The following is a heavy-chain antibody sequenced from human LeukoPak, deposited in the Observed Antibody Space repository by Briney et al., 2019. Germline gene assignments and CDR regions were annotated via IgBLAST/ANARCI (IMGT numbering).Heavy chain of an antibody. CDR3: AKAREDYYGMDV. CDR1: GFTFDDYA. D-gene: IGHD1-26*01. CDR2: ISWNSGST. J-gene: IGHJ6*02. V-gene: IGHV3-9*01. Sequence: PGGSLRLSCAASGFTFDDYAMQWVRHAPGKGLGGVSGISWNSGSTVYADSVKGRFTISRDNANNSLYLQMHSLRGEDTALYYCAKAREDYYGMDVWGQGTTVTVSS.